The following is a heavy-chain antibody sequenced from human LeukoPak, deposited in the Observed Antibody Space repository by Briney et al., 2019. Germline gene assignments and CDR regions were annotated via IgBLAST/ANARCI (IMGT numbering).Heavy chain of an antibody. CDR2: IYTSGST. J-gene: IGHJ4*02. V-gene: IGHV4-4*07. CDR1: GGSISSYY. CDR3: ARDSSSGSGDYFDY. D-gene: IGHD6-13*01. Sequence: PSETLSLTCTVSGGSISSYYWSWIRQPAGKGLEWIGRIYTSGSTNYNPSLKSRVTMSVDTSKNQFSLKLSSVTAADTAVYYCARDSSSGSGDYFDYWGQGTLVTVSS.